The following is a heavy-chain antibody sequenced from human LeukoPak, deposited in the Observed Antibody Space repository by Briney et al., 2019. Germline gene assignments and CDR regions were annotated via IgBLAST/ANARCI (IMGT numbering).Heavy chain of an antibody. CDR2: ISYDGSNK. Sequence: GRSLRLSCAASGFTFSSYGMHWVRQAPGKGLEWVAVISYDGSNKYYADSVKGRFTISRDNSKNTQYLQMNSLRAEDTAVYYCAKEYSSGWYNFDYWGQGTLVTVSS. CDR3: AKEYSSGWYNFDY. V-gene: IGHV3-30*18. D-gene: IGHD6-19*01. J-gene: IGHJ4*02. CDR1: GFTFSSYG.